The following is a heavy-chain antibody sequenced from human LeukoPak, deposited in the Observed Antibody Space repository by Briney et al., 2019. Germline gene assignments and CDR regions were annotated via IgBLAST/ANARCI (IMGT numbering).Heavy chain of an antibody. CDR3: ASDYYGSGSYYY. CDR1: GFTFSSYS. Sequence: GGSLRLSCAASGFTFSSYSINWVRQAPGKGLEWVSSISSSSSYIYYADSVKGRFTISRDNAKNSLYLQMNSLRAEDTAVYYCASDYYGSGSYYYWGQGTLVTVSS. D-gene: IGHD3-10*01. CDR2: ISSSSSYI. J-gene: IGHJ4*02. V-gene: IGHV3-21*01.